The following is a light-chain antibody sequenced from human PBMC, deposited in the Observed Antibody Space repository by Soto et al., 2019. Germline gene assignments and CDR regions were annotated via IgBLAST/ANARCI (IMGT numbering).Light chain of an antibody. J-gene: IGKJ1*01. V-gene: IGKV3-20*01. CDR2: GAS. CDR3: QQYSTYTPRT. CDR1: QSVSSSY. Sequence: SVLTHSPGTLTLSPGERATLSCRASQSVSSSYLAWYQQKPGQAPRLLIYGASSRATGIPDRFSGSGSGAEFTLTISSLQPDDFATYYCQQYSTYTPRTFGQGTKVDIK.